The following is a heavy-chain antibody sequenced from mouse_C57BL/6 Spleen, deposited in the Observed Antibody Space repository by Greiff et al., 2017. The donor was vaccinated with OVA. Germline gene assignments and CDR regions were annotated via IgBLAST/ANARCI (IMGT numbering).Heavy chain of an antibody. D-gene: IGHD1-1*01. CDR3: ARSGYGSSFSFDY. CDR2: IDPSDSET. J-gene: IGHJ2*01. V-gene: IGHV1-52*01. Sequence: QVQLQQPGAELVRPGSSVKLSCKASGYTFTSYWMHWVKQRPIQGLEWIGNIDPSDSETNYNQKFKDKATLTVDKSSSTAYMQLSSLTSEDSAVYYCARSGYGSSFSFDYWGQGTTLTVSS. CDR1: GYTFTSYW.